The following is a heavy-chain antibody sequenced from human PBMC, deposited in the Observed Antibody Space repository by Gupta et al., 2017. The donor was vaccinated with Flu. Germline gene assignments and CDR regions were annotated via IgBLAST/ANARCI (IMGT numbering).Heavy chain of an antibody. CDR3: ARATRPIQGILVRGIFEA. V-gene: IGHV4-59*01. CDR2: IYYTGST. D-gene: IGHD3-10*01. J-gene: IGHJ5*02. CDR1: GDSINYYY. Sequence: QVQLQESGPGLVKPSETLSLTCTVSGDSINYYYWSWVRQPPGKGLEWIGYIYYTGSTNYNPSLKSRLTMSVDTSKNQFSLRLSSVTDADTALYYCARATRPIQGILVRGIFEAWGQGTLVTVSS.